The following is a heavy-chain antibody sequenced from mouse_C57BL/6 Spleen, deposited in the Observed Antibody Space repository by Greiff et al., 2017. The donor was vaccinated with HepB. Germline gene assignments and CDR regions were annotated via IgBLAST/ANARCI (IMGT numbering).Heavy chain of an antibody. Sequence: EVMLVESGGGLVKPGGSLKLSCAASGFTFSDYGMHWVRQAPEKGLEWVAYISSGSSTIYYADTVKGRFTISRDNAKNTLFLQMTSLRSEDTAMYYCARGDYDYWFAYWGQGTLVTVSA. D-gene: IGHD2-4*01. V-gene: IGHV5-17*01. CDR3: ARGDYDYWFAY. J-gene: IGHJ3*01. CDR2: ISSGSSTI. CDR1: GFTFSDYG.